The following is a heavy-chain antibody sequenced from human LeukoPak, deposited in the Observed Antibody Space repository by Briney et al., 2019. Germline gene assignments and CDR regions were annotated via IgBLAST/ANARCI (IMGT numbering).Heavy chain of an antibody. V-gene: IGHV4-39*01. J-gene: IGHJ4*02. CDR1: GISISSSNSY. CDR2: IYYTGNT. Sequence: PSETLSLTCTVAGISISSSNSYWGWIRQPPGKGLEWIGSIYYTGNTYYNASLKSRVTISIDTSKNQISLRLTSVTAADTAMYYCARQTGSGLFTLPGGQGTLVTVSS. D-gene: IGHD3/OR15-3a*01. CDR3: ARQTGSGLFTLP.